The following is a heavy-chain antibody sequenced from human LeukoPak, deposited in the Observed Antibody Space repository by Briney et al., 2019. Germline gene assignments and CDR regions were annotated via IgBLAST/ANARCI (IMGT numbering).Heavy chain of an antibody. CDR1: GYTFTSYY. CDR2: INPSGGST. J-gene: IGHJ4*02. D-gene: IGHD4-17*01. V-gene: IGHV1-46*01. CDR3: ARHPYGDYYYFDY. Sequence: GASVKVSCKASGYTFTSYYMHWVRQAPGQGLEWMGIINPSGGSTSYAQKFQGRVTMTRDMSTSTVYMELSSLRSEDTAVYYCARHPYGDYYYFDYWGREPWSPSPQ.